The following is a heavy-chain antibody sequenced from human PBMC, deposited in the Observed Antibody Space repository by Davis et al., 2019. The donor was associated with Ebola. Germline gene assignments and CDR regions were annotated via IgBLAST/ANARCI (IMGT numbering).Heavy chain of an antibody. CDR1: GYTFTSYW. V-gene: IGHV5-51*01. CDR3: ARLYARYYDSSGFDY. CDR2: IYPGDSDT. Sequence: KVSCKASGYTFTSYWIAWVRQMPGKGLEWMGIIYPGDSDTRYSPSFQGQVTISADKSISTAYLQWSSLKASDTAMYYCARLYARYYDSSGFDYWGQGTLVTVSS. D-gene: IGHD3-22*01. J-gene: IGHJ4*02.